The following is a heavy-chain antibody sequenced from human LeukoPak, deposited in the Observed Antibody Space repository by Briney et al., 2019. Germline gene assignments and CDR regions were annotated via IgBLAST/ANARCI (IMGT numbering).Heavy chain of an antibody. CDR3: AALGDSIY. CDR2: IYSGGSGST. D-gene: IGHD1-26*01. V-gene: IGHV3-66*01. CDR1: GFTVSSSY. J-gene: IGHJ4*02. Sequence: GGSLRLSCAASGFTVSSSYMSWVRQAPGKGLEWVSVIYSGGSGSTYYADSVKGRFTISREDAKNYFFLQMNSLRAGDTAVYFCAALGDSIYWGQGTLVTVSS.